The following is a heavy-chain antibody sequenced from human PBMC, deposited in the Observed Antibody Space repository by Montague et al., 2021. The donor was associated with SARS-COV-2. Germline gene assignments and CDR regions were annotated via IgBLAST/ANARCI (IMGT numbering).Heavy chain of an antibody. Sequence: TLSLTCTVSGGSISSGGYYWSWIRQHPGKGLEWIGYIYYSGSTYYNPSLKSRVTISVDTSKNQFSLKLSSVTAVDTAVYYCARDTGISGAFDIWGQGTMVTVSS. CDR1: GGSISSGGYY. CDR3: ARDTGISGAFDI. CDR2: IYYSGST. J-gene: IGHJ3*02. V-gene: IGHV4-31*03. D-gene: IGHD2-15*01.